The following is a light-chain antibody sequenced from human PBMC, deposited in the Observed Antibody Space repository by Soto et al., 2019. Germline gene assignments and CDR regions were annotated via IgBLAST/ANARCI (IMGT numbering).Light chain of an antibody. CDR3: QQYNNWLSIT. CDR1: HSVSSN. J-gene: IGKJ5*01. CDR2: GAS. V-gene: IGKV3-15*01. Sequence: EIVMTQSPATLSVSPGERATLSCRASHSVSSNLAWYQQKPGQAPRLLIYGASTRATGIPARFSGSGSGTEFTLTISSLQSEDFAVYYCQQYNNWLSITFGQGTRLEIK.